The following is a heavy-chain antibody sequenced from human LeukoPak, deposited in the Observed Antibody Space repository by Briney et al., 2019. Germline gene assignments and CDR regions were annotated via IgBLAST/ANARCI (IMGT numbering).Heavy chain of an antibody. CDR3: ARHKPRVDY. Sequence: SETLSLTCTVSGGSISRSSYYWGWIRQPPGKGLEWIGSIYYSGSTNYNPSLRSRVTISVDTSKNQFSLKLSSVTAADTAVYYCARHKPRVDYWGQGTLVTVSS. CDR2: IYYSGST. CDR1: GGSISRSSYY. J-gene: IGHJ4*02. V-gene: IGHV4-39*01.